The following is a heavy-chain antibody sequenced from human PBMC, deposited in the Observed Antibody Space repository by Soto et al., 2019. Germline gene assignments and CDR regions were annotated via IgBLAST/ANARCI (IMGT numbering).Heavy chain of an antibody. Sequence: ASVKVSCKASGYTLTSDYMHWVRQAPGHGLEWMGMINPSDGRTNYAQKFQGRVTMTRDTSTSTVYMEVSSLTSEDTAVYYCARGTGAASENTIDYWGQGTLVTVSS. CDR3: ARGTGAASENTIDY. J-gene: IGHJ4*02. CDR2: INPSDGRT. CDR1: GYTLTSDY. D-gene: IGHD1-1*01. V-gene: IGHV1-46*01.